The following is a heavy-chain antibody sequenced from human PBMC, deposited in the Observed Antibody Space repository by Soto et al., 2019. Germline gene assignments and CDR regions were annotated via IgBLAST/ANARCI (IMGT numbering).Heavy chain of an antibody. Sequence: PSQTLSLTCAISGDSVSSNSAAWNWIRQSPSRGLEWLGRTYYRSRWYNDYAVSVKSRITVNPDTSKNQFSLHLNSVTPEDTAVYFFAGTTSLQWYYIHVWDKWTTGSV. CDR1: GDSVSSNSAA. V-gene: IGHV6-1*01. CDR2: TYYRSRWYN. J-gene: IGHJ6*03. D-gene: IGHD1-7*01. CDR3: AGTTSLQWYYIHV.